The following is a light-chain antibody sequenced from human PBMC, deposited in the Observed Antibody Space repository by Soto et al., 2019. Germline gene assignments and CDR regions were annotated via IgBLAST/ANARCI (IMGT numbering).Light chain of an antibody. V-gene: IGKV1-39*01. CDR2: AAS. Sequence: DIPMTQSPSSLSASVGDRVTIACRASQSISTYLNWYQHKPGKAPKLLIYAASSLQSGVPARFSGSGSWTDFRLTISYLQPEDFATYYCQQSYSTPRTFGQGTKVDI. CDR1: QSISTY. CDR3: QQSYSTPRT. J-gene: IGKJ1*01.